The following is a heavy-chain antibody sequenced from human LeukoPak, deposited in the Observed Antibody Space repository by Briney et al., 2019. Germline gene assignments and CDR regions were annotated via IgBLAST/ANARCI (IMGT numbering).Heavy chain of an antibody. CDR1: GHSFTSYD. D-gene: IGHD6-13*01. CDR3: ATGFGVRSEGIAAAGDFDY. Sequence: GASVKVSCKASGHSFTSYDIKWVRQATGKGLEWMGWMNHNSGNTGYAQKFQGRVTMTRNTSISTAYMELSSLRSEDTAVYYCATGFGVRSEGIAAAGDFDYWGQGTLVTVSS. J-gene: IGHJ4*02. V-gene: IGHV1-8*01. CDR2: MNHNSGNT.